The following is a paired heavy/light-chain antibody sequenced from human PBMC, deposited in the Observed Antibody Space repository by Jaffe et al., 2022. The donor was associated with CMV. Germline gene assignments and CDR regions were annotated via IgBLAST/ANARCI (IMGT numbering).Light chain of an antibody. CDR3: QQGFT. CDR2: GAS. V-gene: IGKV3-20*01. J-gene: IGKJ3*01. Sequence: EIVLTQSPGTLSLSPGERATLSCRASQSFSSTYLAWYQQKPGQAPRLLIYGASKRATGIPDRFSGSGSGTDFTLTISRLEPEDFAVYYCQQGFTFGPGTKVDLK. CDR1: QSFSSTY.
Heavy chain of an antibody. D-gene: IGHD6-13*01. V-gene: IGHV2-26*01. CDR2: IFSNDEK. CDR3: ARIQVTKGSLVPFDY. Sequence: QVTLKESGPVLVKPTETLTLTCTVSGFSLSDARMAVSWIRQPPGKALEWLAHIFSNDEKSYRTSLKNRLTISKDTSKSQVVLTMTNMGPVDTATYYCARIQVTKGSLVPFDYWGQGTLVSVSS. J-gene: IGHJ4*02. CDR1: GFSLSDARMA.